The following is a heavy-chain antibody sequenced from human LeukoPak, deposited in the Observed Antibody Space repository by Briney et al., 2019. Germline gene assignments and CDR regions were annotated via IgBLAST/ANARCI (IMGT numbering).Heavy chain of an antibody. D-gene: IGHD2-8*01. CDR1: GGSISSGGYY. CDR2: IYYSGST. V-gene: IGHV4-31*03. J-gene: IGHJ4*02. Sequence: SQTLSLTCTVSGGSISSGGYYWSWIRQHPGKGLEWIGYIYYSGSTYYNPSLKSRVTISVDTSKNQFSLKLSSVTAADTAVYYCARVGTSLAYYFDYWGQGTLVTVSS. CDR3: ARVGTSLAYYFDY.